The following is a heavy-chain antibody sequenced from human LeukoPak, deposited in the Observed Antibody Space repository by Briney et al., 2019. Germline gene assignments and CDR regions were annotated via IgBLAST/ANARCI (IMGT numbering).Heavy chain of an antibody. D-gene: IGHD6-13*01. J-gene: IGHJ4*02. CDR3: RAAADLNDY. CDR2: IRSKADSYTT. V-gene: IGHV3-73*01. Sequence: GGSLRLSCAASGFTFSGSAMHWVRQASGKGREGLGRIRSKADSYTTAYAASVKGRFIVSRDDSKNTAYLQMNSLKTEDTAVYYCRAAADLNDYWGQGTLVTVSS. CDR1: GFTFSGSA.